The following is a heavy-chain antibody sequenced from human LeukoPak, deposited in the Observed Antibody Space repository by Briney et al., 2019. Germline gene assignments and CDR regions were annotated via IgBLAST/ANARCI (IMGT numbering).Heavy chain of an antibody. V-gene: IGHV4-39*07. D-gene: IGHD6-13*01. CDR3: ARDSSNWYDY. CDR2: IYYSGST. J-gene: IGHJ5*01. Sequence: SETLSLTCSVSGDSISSSSYFWGWIRQPPGKGLEWIGSIYYSGSTYYNPSLKSRVTMSVDTSKNQFSLKLSSVTAADTAVYYCARDSSNWYDYWGQGTLVTVSS. CDR1: GDSISSSSYF.